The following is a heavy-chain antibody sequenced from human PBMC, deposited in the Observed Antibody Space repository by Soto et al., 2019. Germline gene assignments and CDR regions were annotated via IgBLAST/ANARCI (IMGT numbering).Heavy chain of an antibody. V-gene: IGHV1-69*13. J-gene: IGHJ4*02. D-gene: IGHD1-26*01. Sequence: SVKVSCKASGGAFSSYAISWVRQAPGQGLEWMGGIIPIFGTANYAQKFQGRVTITADESTSTAYMELSSLRSEDTAVYYCASSVNLAGGSCYFDYWGQGTLVTVSS. CDR3: ASSVNLAGGSCYFDY. CDR1: GGAFSSYA. CDR2: IIPIFGTA.